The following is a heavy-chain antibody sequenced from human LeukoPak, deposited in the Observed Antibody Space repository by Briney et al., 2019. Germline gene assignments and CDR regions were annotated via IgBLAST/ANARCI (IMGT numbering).Heavy chain of an antibody. CDR2: ISYDGSNK. J-gene: IGHJ6*02. V-gene: IGHV3-30*18. D-gene: IGHD6-19*01. CDR1: GFTFSSSG. CDR3: AKEAGQYYYYGMDV. Sequence: GRSLRLSCAASGFTFSSSGMHWVRQAPGKGLEWVAVISYDGSNKYYADSVKGRFAISRDNSKNTLYVQMNSLGAEDAAVYYCAKEAGQYYYYGMDVWGQGTTVTVSS.